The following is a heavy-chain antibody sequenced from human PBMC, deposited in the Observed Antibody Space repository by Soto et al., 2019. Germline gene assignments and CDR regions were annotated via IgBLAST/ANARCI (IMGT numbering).Heavy chain of an antibody. D-gene: IGHD5-12*01. CDR1: GFTFSSYA. V-gene: IGHV3-64D*08. J-gene: IGHJ4*02. Sequence: LRLSCSASGFTFSSYAMHWVRQAPGKGLEYVSAISSNGGSTYYADSVKGRFTISRDNSKNTLYLQMSSLRAEDTAVYYCVKQRRDGYNYFDYWGQGTLVTVSS. CDR3: VKQRRDGYNYFDY. CDR2: ISSNGGST.